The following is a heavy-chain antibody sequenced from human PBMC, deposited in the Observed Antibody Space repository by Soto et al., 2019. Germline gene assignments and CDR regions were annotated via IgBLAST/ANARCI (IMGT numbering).Heavy chain of an antibody. CDR2: IVVGSGNT. CDR1: GFTFTSSA. D-gene: IGHD6-13*01. CDR3: AAGGASSWYPESYNWFDP. Sequence: GASVKVSCKASGFTFTSSAVQWVRQARGQRLEWIGWIVVGSGNTNYARKFQERVTITRDMSTSTAYMELSSLRSEDTAVYYCAAGGASSWYPESYNWFDPWGQGTLVTVSS. V-gene: IGHV1-58*01. J-gene: IGHJ5*02.